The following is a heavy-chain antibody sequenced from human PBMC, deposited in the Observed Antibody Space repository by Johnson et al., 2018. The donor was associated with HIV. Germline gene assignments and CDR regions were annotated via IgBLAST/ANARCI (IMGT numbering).Heavy chain of an antibody. V-gene: IGHV3-15*01. D-gene: IGHD1-26*01. J-gene: IGHJ3*02. Sequence: EVQLVESGGGLVKPGGSLRLSCAASGFTFSNAWMNWVRQAPGEGLEWVGRIKSKSDGGTTDYAASVKGRFTISRDDSKTTLYLQMTSLKTEDTAVYYCTTDLEPLNSGSYRFGAFDIWGQGTMVTVSS. CDR1: GFTFSNAW. CDR2: IKSKSDGGTT. CDR3: TTDLEPLNSGSYRFGAFDI.